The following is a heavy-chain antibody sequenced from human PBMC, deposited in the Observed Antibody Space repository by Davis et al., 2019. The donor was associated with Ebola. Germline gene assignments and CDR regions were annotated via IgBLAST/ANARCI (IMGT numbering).Heavy chain of an antibody. J-gene: IGHJ3*02. CDR1: GFTFSSYW. CDR3: AKAAYDSSGWDAFDI. D-gene: IGHD3-22*01. Sequence: GQSLKISCAASGFTFSSYWMHWVRQAPGKGLVWVSRINSAGSSTSYADSLKGRFPISRDNAKNTLYLQMNSLRAEDTAVYYCAKAAYDSSGWDAFDIWGQGTMVTVSS. CDR2: INSAGSST. V-gene: IGHV3-74*01.